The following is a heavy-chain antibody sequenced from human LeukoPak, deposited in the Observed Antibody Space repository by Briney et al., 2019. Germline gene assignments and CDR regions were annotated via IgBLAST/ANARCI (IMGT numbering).Heavy chain of an antibody. Sequence: GGSLRLSCAASGFTFSNYDMHWVRQAPGKGLEWVTFILYDGSNEYYADSVKGRFTISRDNSKNTLYLQMDSLRAEDTAVYFCARVRGPRDFWGQGTMVIVSA. CDR2: ILYDGSNE. CDR3: ARVRGPRDF. J-gene: IGHJ3*01. CDR1: GFTFSNYD. V-gene: IGHV3-30*02.